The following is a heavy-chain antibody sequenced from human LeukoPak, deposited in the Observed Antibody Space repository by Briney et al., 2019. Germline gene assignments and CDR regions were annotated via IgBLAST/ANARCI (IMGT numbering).Heavy chain of an antibody. CDR2: ISDSGGST. CDR1: GLNISRNY. CDR3: AKGSSNWRDYYYFDY. Sequence: GGSLRLSCAASGLNISRNYMSWVRQAPGKGLAWVSAISDSGGSTQYADSVKGRFIISRDNSKNTLYLQMNSLRVEDTAVYYCAKGSSNWRDYYYFDYWGQGTLVTVSS. V-gene: IGHV3-23*01. D-gene: IGHD6-13*01. J-gene: IGHJ4*02.